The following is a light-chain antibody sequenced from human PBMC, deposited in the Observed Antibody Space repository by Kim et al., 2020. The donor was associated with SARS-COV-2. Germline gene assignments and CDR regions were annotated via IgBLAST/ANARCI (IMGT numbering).Light chain of an antibody. V-gene: IGKV1-39*01. J-gene: IGKJ2*01. CDR1: QRISRY. CDR2: GAS. CDR3: QQSFSFPYT. Sequence: DIQMTQSPSSLSASVGDRVTITCRASQRISRYLNWYQQKPGKAPKLLIYGASSLRSGVPSRFSDSGSDTDFSLTINSLQPEDFATYFCQQSFSFPYTFGQGTKLDIK.